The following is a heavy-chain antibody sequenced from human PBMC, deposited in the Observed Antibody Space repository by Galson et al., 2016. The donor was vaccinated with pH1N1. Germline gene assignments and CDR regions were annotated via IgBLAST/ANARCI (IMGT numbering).Heavy chain of an antibody. D-gene: IGHD2/OR15-2a*01. Sequence: QSGAEVKKPGESLKISCKGSGYNFDRYWIGWVRQMPGKGLEWMGIIYPGDSDTRYSPAFQGQVSISADKSISTADLQWSSLKASDTAMYYCARQEFSDYWGQGTLVIVSS. CDR3: ARQEFSDY. CDR1: GYNFDRYW. CDR2: IYPGDSDT. V-gene: IGHV5-51*01. J-gene: IGHJ4*02.